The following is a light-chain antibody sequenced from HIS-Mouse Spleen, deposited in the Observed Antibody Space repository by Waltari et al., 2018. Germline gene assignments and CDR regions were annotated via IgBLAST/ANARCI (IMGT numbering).Light chain of an antibody. V-gene: IGLV1-44*01. J-gene: IGLJ1*01. Sequence: QSVLTQPPSASGTPGQRVTISCSGSSSNIGSNTVNWYQQLPGTAPNLLIYSNNQRPSAVPDRLSGSKSGTSASLAISGLQSEDEADYYCAAWDDSLNGYVFGTGTKVTVL. CDR3: AAWDDSLNGYV. CDR2: SNN. CDR1: SSNIGSNT.